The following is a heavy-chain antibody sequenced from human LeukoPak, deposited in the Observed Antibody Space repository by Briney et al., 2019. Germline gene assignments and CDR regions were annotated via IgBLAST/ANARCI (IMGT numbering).Heavy chain of an antibody. CDR3: AREGVLGATTIDY. CDR1: GGSISSSSYY. CDR2: IYYSGST. Sequence: SETLSLTCTVSGGSISSSSYYWGWIRQPPVKGLEWIGSIYYSGSTYYNPSLKSRVTISVDTSRNQFSLKLSSVTAADTAVYYCAREGVLGATTIDYWGQGTLVTVSS. V-gene: IGHV4-39*07. J-gene: IGHJ4*02. D-gene: IGHD1-26*01.